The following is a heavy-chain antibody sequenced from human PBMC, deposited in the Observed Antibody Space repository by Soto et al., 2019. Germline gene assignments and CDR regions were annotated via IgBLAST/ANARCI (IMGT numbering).Heavy chain of an antibody. Sequence: QVQLVQSGAEVKKPGSSVKVSCKASGGTFSSYAISWVRQAPGQGLEWMGGIIPIFGTANYAQKFQGRVTITADESTSTAYMELSSLRSEDTAVYYCARYIAVGGIDYYYGMDVWGQGTTVTVSS. CDR1: GGTFSSYA. J-gene: IGHJ6*02. D-gene: IGHD6-19*01. CDR2: IIPIFGTA. CDR3: ARYIAVGGIDYYYGMDV. V-gene: IGHV1-69*01.